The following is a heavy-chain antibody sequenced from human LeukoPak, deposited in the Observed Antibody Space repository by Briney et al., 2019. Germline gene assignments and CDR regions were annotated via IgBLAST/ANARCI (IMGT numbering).Heavy chain of an antibody. CDR1: GGTFSSYA. V-gene: IGHV1-69*05. CDR3: ASFMEERVATRGGIDYYMDV. D-gene: IGHD5-12*01. Sequence: SVKVSCKASGGTFSSYAISWVRQAPGQGLEWMGGIIPNFGTANYAQKFQGRVTITTDESTSTAYMELSSLRSEDTAVYYCASFMEERVATRGGIDYYMDVWGKGTTVTVSS. CDR2: IIPNFGTA. J-gene: IGHJ6*03.